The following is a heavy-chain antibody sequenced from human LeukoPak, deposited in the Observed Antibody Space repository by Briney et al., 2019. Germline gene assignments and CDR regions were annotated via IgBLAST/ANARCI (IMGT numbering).Heavy chain of an antibody. V-gene: IGHV3-30-3*01. CDR2: TSSDLNVK. CDR1: GFTFRNYV. CDR3: AREGYYGSGSPPSLYFDY. J-gene: IGHJ4*02. D-gene: IGHD3-10*01. Sequence: GGSLRLTCAASGFTFRNYVIHWVRQAPGKGLEWVAVTSSDLNVKLYADSVKGRFTISRDNSRSTLYLQMNSLRPEDTAIYYCAREGYYGSGSPPSLYFDYWGQGTLVTVSS.